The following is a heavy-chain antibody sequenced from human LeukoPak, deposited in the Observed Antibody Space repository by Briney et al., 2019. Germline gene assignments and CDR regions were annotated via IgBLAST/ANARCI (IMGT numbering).Heavy chain of an antibody. J-gene: IGHJ2*01. CDR3: ARDRPPFDL. V-gene: IGHV3-33*01. CDR1: GFTFSSYG. CDR2: IWYDGSNK. Sequence: SCKASGFTFSSYGMHWVRQAPGKGLEWVAVIWYDGSNKYYEDSVKGRFTISRDNSKNTLYLQMDSLRAEDTAVYYCARDRPPFDLWGRGTLVTVSS.